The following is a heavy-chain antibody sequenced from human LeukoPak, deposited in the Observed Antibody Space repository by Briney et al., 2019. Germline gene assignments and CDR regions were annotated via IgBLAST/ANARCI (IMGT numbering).Heavy chain of an antibody. J-gene: IGHJ3*02. CDR1: GFTFNIYS. V-gene: IGHV3-48*04. D-gene: IGHD6-13*01. Sequence: GGSLRLSCAASGFTFNIYSMNWVRQAPGKGLEWVSYISRSSDTTWYADSVKGRFTISRDNAKNSLFLQMNSLRAEDTAVYYCARPSGSSWYPAFDMWGQGTMVTVSS. CDR3: ARPSGSSWYPAFDM. CDR2: ISRSSDTT.